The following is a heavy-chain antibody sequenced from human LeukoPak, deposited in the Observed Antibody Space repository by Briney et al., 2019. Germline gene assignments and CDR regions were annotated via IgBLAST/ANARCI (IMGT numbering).Heavy chain of an antibody. J-gene: IGHJ4*02. CDR2: IYYSGST. CDR1: GGSISSGDYY. D-gene: IGHD7-27*01. V-gene: IGHV4-30-4*08. CDR3: ARSTQTGDPNFDY. Sequence: PSQTLSLTCTVSGGSISSGDYYWSWIRQPPGKGLEWIAYIYYSGSTYYNPSLKSRVTISVDTSKNQFSLKLSSVTAADTAVYYCARSTQTGDPNFDYWGQGTLVTVSS.